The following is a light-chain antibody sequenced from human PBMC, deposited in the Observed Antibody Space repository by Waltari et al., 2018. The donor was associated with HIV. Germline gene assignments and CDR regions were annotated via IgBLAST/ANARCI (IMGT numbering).Light chain of an antibody. CDR1: KLGDKY. J-gene: IGLJ2*01. CDR2: QDS. CDR3: QAWDSSTVV. Sequence: SYELTQPPSVSVSPGQTASITCSGDKLGDKYACWYQQKPGQSPVVVIYQDSKRPSGFPGRFSGSTSGNTATLTISGPQAMDEADYYCQAWDSSTVVFGGGTKLTVL. V-gene: IGLV3-1*01.